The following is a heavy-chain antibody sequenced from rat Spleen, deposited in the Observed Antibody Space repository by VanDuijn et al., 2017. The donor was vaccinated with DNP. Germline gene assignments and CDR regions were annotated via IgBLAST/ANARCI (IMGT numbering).Heavy chain of an antibody. CDR2: ISTSGGST. Sequence: EVQLVESGGGLVQPGRSMKLSCAASGFTFSNSDMAWVRQAPTKGLEWVASISTSGGSTYYRDSVKGRFTISRDNAKSTLYLQMDSLRSEDTATYYCATDRGYYSSYWYFDFWGPGTMVTVSS. V-gene: IGHV5-25*01. CDR3: ATDRGYYSSYWYFDF. J-gene: IGHJ1*01. CDR1: GFTFSNSD. D-gene: IGHD1-2*01.